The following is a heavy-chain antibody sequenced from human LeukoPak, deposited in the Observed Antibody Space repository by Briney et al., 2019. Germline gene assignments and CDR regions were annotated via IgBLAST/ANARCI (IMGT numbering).Heavy chain of an antibody. V-gene: IGHV3-33*08. CDR1: GFSVSGNY. J-gene: IGHJ4*02. Sequence: GGSLRLSCAASGFSVSGNYISWVRQAPGKGLEWVALIWYDGNDKYYADSVRGRFTFTRDNSKDTLYLQMNSLRAEDTAVYYCARDRRYGALYYLDYWGQGTLVTVSS. CDR3: ARDRRYGALYYLDY. D-gene: IGHD4-17*01. CDR2: IWYDGNDK.